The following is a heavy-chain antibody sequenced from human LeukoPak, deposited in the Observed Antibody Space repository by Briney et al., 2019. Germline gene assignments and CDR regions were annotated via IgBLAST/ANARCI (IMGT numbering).Heavy chain of an antibody. V-gene: IGHV3-33*01. Sequence: GRSLRPSCAASGFTFSSYGMHWVRQAPGKGLEWVAVIWYDGSNKYYADSVKGRFTISRDNSKNKLYLQMNSLRAEDTAVYYCARDNRGNRMLYYYYGMDVWGQGTTVTVSS. J-gene: IGHJ6*02. D-gene: IGHD2-8*01. CDR1: GFTFSSYG. CDR3: ARDNRGNRMLYYYYGMDV. CDR2: IWYDGSNK.